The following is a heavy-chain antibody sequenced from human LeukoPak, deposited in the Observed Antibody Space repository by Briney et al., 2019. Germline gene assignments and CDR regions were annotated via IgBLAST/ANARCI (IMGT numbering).Heavy chain of an antibody. D-gene: IGHD3-10*01. CDR3: AREVWFGELSERTLDY. V-gene: IGHV1-18*01. CDR2: ISGYNGNT. Sequence: ASVKVSCKASGYTFTSYGISWVRQAPGQGLEWMEWISGYNGNTNYAQKLQGRVTMTTDTSTTTAYMELRSLRSDDTAVYYCAREVWFGELSERTLDYWGQGTLVTVSS. J-gene: IGHJ4*02. CDR1: GYTFTSYG.